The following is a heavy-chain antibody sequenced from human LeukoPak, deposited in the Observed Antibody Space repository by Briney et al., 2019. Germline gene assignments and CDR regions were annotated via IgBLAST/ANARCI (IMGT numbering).Heavy chain of an antibody. Sequence: PSETLSLTCAVSGGSVNNNSWWSWVRQPPGKGLEWIGEISPSGSTKYNPSLKSRVTISVDKSKNQLSLKLSSVTAADTAVYYCVSNGYNSAGFYFDYWGQGTLVTVSS. J-gene: IGHJ4*02. CDR2: ISPSGST. CDR1: GGSVNNNSW. CDR3: VSNGYNSAGFYFDY. D-gene: IGHD3-3*01. V-gene: IGHV4-4*02.